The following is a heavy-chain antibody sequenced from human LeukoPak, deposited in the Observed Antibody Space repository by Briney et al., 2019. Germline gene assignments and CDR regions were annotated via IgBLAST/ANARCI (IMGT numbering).Heavy chain of an antibody. CDR3: TNFHCGYDGNYAFDT. D-gene: IGHD5-12*01. CDR1: GGSISRYY. J-gene: IGHJ3*02. Sequence: PSETLSLTCTVSGGSISRYYWSWMRQPPGKGLEVIGYIYYSGSTNYNPSLKSRVTISEDTSKNQFSLKLSSVTAAETAVYYGTNFHCGYDGNYAFDTWGQGTMVTVSS. V-gene: IGHV4-59*01. CDR2: IYYSGST.